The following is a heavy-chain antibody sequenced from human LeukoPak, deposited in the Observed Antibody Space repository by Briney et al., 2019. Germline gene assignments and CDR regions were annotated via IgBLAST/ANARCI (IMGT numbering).Heavy chain of an antibody. Sequence: GGSLRLSCTVSGFTVSSNSMSWVRQAPGKGLEWVSSISSSSSYIYYADSVKGRFTISRDNAKNSLYLQMNSLRAEDTAVYYCARDLRFGVFDIWGQGTMVTVSS. D-gene: IGHD3-10*01. CDR2: ISSSSSYI. CDR3: ARDLRFGVFDI. V-gene: IGHV3-21*01. CDR1: GFTVSSNS. J-gene: IGHJ3*02.